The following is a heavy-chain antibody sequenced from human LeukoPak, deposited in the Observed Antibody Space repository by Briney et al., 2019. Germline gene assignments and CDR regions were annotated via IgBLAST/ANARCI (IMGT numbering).Heavy chain of an antibody. CDR2: IYYSGNT. D-gene: IGHD3-10*01. Sequence: SETLSLTCTVSGGSISSSSYYWGWIRQPPGKGLEWIGTIYYSGNTYYNPSLKSRVTISVDTSKNQFSLELSSVTAADTALYYCARQMYYYDSGSYNYYYYMDVWGKGTTVTVSS. V-gene: IGHV4-39*01. J-gene: IGHJ6*03. CDR3: ARQMYYYDSGSYNYYYYMDV. CDR1: GGSISSSSYY.